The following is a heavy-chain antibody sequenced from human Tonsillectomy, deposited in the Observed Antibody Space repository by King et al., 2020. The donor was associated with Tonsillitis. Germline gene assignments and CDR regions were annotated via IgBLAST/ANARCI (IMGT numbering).Heavy chain of an antibody. CDR3: ARVSGDLSFDY. V-gene: IGHV4-30-2*01. Sequence: LQLQESGSGLVKPSQTLSLTCAVSGGSIGSGDSSWTWIRQPPGRGLEWIGYIYHSGSTHYNPSLESRVTISIDRSKSQFSLKLSSVTAADTAVYYCARVSGDLSFDYWGQGTLVTVSS. D-gene: IGHD4-17*01. CDR2: IYHSGST. CDR1: GGSIGSGDSS. J-gene: IGHJ4*02.